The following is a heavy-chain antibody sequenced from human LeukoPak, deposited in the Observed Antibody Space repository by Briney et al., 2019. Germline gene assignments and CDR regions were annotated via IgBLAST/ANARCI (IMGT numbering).Heavy chain of an antibody. Sequence: PSETLSLTCTVSGGSISSYYWSWIRQPPGKGLEWTGYIYYSGSTNYNPSLKSRVTISVDTSKNQFSLKLSSVTAADTAVYYCARLRRGAVDYWGQGTLVTVSS. CDR3: ARLRRGAVDY. J-gene: IGHJ4*02. D-gene: IGHD4/OR15-4a*01. CDR1: GGSISSYY. CDR2: IYYSGST. V-gene: IGHV4-59*08.